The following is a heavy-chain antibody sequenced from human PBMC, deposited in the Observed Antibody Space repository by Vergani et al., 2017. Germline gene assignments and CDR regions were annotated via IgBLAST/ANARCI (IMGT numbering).Heavy chain of an antibody. D-gene: IGHD1-26*01. J-gene: IGHJ5*02. V-gene: IGHV1-69*13. CDR2: IIPIFGTA. Sequence: QVQLVQSGAEVKKPGSSVKVSCKASGGTFSSYAISWVRQAPGQGLEWMGRIIPIFGTANYAQKFQGRVTITADESTSTAYLELSSLRSEDTAVYYCARDRGGGSTATNWFDPWGQGTLVTVSS. CDR3: ARDRGGGSTATNWFDP. CDR1: GGTFSSYA.